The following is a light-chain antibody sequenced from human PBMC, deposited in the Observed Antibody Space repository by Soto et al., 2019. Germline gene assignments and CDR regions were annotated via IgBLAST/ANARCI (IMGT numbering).Light chain of an antibody. V-gene: IGLV2-8*01. CDR3: SSYAGSNNFV. Sequence: QSALTQPPSASGSPGQSVTISCTGTSNDVGYYDYVSWYQQYPGKAPKLMIYEVNKRPSGVPDRFSGSKSGNTAFLTVSGLRAEDEAEYHCSSYAGSNNFVFGTGTQLTVL. J-gene: IGLJ1*01. CDR2: EVN. CDR1: SNDVGYYDY.